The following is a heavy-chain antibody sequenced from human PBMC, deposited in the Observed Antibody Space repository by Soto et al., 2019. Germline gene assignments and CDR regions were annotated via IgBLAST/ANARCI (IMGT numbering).Heavy chain of an antibody. CDR2: IYHSGST. CDR1: GYSISSGYY. V-gene: IGHV4-38-2*01. J-gene: IGHJ5*02. Sequence: SATLSLTCAVSGYSISSGYYWGGIRQPPGPGLEWIGSIYHSGSTYYNPSLKSRVTISVDTSKDQFSLKLSSVTAADTAVYYCARVGGEAGKWFDHW. CDR3: ARVGGEAGKWFDH.